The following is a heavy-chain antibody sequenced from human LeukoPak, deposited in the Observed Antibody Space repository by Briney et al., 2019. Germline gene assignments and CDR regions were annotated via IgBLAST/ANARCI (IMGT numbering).Heavy chain of an antibody. D-gene: IGHD2-21*01. CDR2: ISSGGNTQ. CDR3: ARDIVNGPFVISLES. Sequence: GGSLRVSCAASGFSLSSYEMNWIRQVPGKGLEWVSHISSGGNTQYYADSVRGRFTMSRDDAKNSLDLQMDSLRIEDTGVYYCARDIVNGPFVISLESWGQGARVTVSS. J-gene: IGHJ4*02. CDR1: GFSLSSYE. V-gene: IGHV3-48*03.